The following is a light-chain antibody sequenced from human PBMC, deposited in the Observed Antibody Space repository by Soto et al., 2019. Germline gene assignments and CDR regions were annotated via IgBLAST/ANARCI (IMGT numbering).Light chain of an antibody. CDR3: QQGYSTPRT. CDR1: QDVSND. Sequence: DIQMTQSPPSLSASVGDRVTITCRASQDVSNDLGWFQQKPGKAPKLLIDAASSLQSGVPSRFSGSGSGTDFTLTISSLQPEDFATYYCQQGYSTPRTFGQGTKVDIK. CDR2: AAS. V-gene: IGKV1-39*01. J-gene: IGKJ1*01.